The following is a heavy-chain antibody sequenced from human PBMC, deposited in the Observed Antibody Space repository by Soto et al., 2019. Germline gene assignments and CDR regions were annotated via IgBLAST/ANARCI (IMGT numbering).Heavy chain of an antibody. V-gene: IGHV4-61*05. J-gene: IGHJ5*02. CDR3: ARHARYLGAAAGSKGPNNWFDP. CDR1: GGSITGGSISSTTYY. Sequence: SETLSLTCTVSGGSITGGSISSTTYYWGWMRQPPGKGLEWIGYIYYSGSTNYNPSLKSRVTISVDTSKNQFSLKLSSVTAADTAVYYCARHARYLGAAAGSKGPNNWFDPWGQGTLVTVSS. D-gene: IGHD6-13*01. CDR2: IYYSGST.